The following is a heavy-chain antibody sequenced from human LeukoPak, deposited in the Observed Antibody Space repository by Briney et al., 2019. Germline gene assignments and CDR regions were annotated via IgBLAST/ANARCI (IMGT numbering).Heavy chain of an antibody. CDR2: ISCSGGST. V-gene: IGHV3-23*01. CDR3: AKDPFYYDSSGHPLFDY. D-gene: IGHD3-22*01. CDR1: GFTFSSYA. Sequence: GSLRLSCAASGFTFSSYAMSWVHQAPGKGLEWVSAISCSGGSTYYADSVKGRFTISRDNSKNTLYLQMNSLRAEDTAVYYCAKDPFYYDSSGHPLFDYWGQGTLVTVSS. J-gene: IGHJ4*02.